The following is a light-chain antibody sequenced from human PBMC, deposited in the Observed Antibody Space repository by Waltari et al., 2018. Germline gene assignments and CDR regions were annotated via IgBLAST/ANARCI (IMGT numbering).Light chain of an antibody. CDR2: KDK. CDR1: ALPKPY. J-gene: IGLJ2*01. CDR3: QSVDSSATYVI. Sequence: SYDLTQPPSVSVSPGQTARITCSGDALPKPYGSWYQQKSGQAPVLMIFKDKERPSGIPERFSGSSSGTTFTLTISGVQAEDEADYYCQSVDSSATYVIFGGGTKLTVL. V-gene: IGLV3-25*03.